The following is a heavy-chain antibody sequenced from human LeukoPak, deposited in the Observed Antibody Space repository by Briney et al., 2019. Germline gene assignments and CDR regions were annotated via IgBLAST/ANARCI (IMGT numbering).Heavy chain of an antibody. J-gene: IGHJ5*02. CDR2: IIPILGIA. CDR3: AGAWLGYCSSTSCYRIHWFDP. D-gene: IGHD2-2*01. CDR1: GGTFSSYA. V-gene: IGHV1-69*04. Sequence: SVKVSCKASGGTFSSYAISWVRQAPGQGLEWMGRIIPILGIANYAQKFQGRVTITADKSTSTAYMELSSLRSEDTAAYYCAGAWLGYCSSTSCYRIHWFDPWGQGTLVTISS.